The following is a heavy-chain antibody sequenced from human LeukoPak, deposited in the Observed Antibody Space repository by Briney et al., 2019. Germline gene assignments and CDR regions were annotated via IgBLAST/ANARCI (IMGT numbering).Heavy chain of an antibody. Sequence: PSETLSLTCTVSGASMTGYCWTWLRQPPGKGLEWIGYIYYSGSTSYNPSLKSRVTISLDTSKNQFSLKLTSVTAAETAVYYCARYQLPDYWGPGTLVTVSS. CDR3: ARYQLPDY. J-gene: IGHJ4*02. CDR2: IYYSGST. D-gene: IGHD2-2*01. CDR1: GASMTGYC. V-gene: IGHV4-59*01.